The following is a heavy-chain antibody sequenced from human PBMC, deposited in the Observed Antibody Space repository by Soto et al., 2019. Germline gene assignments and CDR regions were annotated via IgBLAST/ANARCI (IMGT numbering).Heavy chain of an antibody. D-gene: IGHD3-10*01. J-gene: IGHJ6*02. Sequence: ASVKVSCKASGYTFTGYYMHWVRQAPGQGLEWMGWINPNSGGTNYAQKFQGWVTMTRDRSISTAYMGLSRLRSDDTTVYYCARDGGAGYYGSGSYYNLSNYYYYYGMDVWGQGTTVTVSS. V-gene: IGHV1-2*04. CDR3: ARDGGAGYYGSGSYYNLSNYYYYYGMDV. CDR2: INPNSGGT. CDR1: GYTFTGYY.